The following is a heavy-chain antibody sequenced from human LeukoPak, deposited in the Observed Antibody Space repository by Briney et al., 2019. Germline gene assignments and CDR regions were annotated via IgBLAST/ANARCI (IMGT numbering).Heavy chain of an antibody. J-gene: IGHJ4*02. CDR1: GFTFNNYW. CDR3: AISRGRWEILDY. Sequence: GGSLRLSCAVSGFTFNNYWMSWVRQAPGKGLQWVANIKQDGSEKFYVDSVKGRFTISRDNTKKSLYLQMNSLRAEDTAVYYCAISRGRWEILDYWGQGALVSVSS. CDR2: IKQDGSEK. D-gene: IGHD1-26*01. V-gene: IGHV3-7*01.